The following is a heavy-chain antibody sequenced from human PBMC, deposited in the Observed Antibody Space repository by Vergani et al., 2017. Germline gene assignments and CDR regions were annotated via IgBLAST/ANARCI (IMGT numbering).Heavy chain of an antibody. Sequence: EVQLVETGGGLIQPGGSLRLSCAASGFTVSSNYMSWVRQAPGKGLEWVSVIYGGGTTYYSDSVKGRFTISRDNAKNSLYLQMNSLRAEDTAVYYCARSGADCSSTSCYRRRGAFDIWGQGTMVTVSS. CDR3: ARSGADCSSTSCYRRRGAFDI. D-gene: IGHD2-2*02. CDR1: GFTVSSNY. J-gene: IGHJ3*02. V-gene: IGHV3-53*02. CDR2: IYGGGTT.